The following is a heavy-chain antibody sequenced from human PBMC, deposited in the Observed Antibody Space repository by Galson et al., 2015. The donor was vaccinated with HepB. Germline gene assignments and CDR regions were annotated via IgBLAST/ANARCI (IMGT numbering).Heavy chain of an antibody. J-gene: IGHJ3*02. Sequence: SLRLSCAASGFTFSSYAMHWVRQAPGKGLEWVAVISYDGSNKYYADSVKGRFTISRDNSKNTLYLQMNSLRAEDTAVYYCAKWGVRCTNGVCSDAPGNAFDIWGQGTMVTVSS. V-gene: IGHV3-30*18. CDR1: GFTFSSYA. CDR2: ISYDGSNK. D-gene: IGHD2-8*01. CDR3: AKWGVRCTNGVCSDAPGNAFDI.